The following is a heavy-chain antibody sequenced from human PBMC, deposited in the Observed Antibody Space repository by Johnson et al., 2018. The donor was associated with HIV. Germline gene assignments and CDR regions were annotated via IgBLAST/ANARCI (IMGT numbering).Heavy chain of an antibody. CDR2: ISYDGSNK. CDR3: ATDYNFWSGRPDSFDV. CDR1: GFTFSSYW. Sequence: QVQLVESGGGLVQPGGSLRLSCAASGFTFSSYWMHWVRQAPGKGLEWVAVISYDGSNKYYADSVKGRFTLSRDNSKNTLYLQMNSLRAEDTAVYYCATDYNFWSGRPDSFDVWGQGTMVSVSS. J-gene: IGHJ3*01. D-gene: IGHD3-3*01. V-gene: IGHV3-30*03.